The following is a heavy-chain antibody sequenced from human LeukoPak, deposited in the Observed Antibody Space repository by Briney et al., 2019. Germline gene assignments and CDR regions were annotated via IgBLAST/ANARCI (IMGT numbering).Heavy chain of an antibody. CDR3: AGEMATITDYYYGMDV. Sequence: ASVKVSCKASGYTFTGYYMHWVRQAPGQGPEWMGWINPNSGGTNYAQKYQGRVTMTRDTSISTAYMELSRLRSDDTAVYYCAGEMATITDYYYGMDVWGQGTTVTVSS. CDR1: GYTFTGYY. J-gene: IGHJ6*02. V-gene: IGHV1-2*02. CDR2: INPNSGGT. D-gene: IGHD5-24*01.